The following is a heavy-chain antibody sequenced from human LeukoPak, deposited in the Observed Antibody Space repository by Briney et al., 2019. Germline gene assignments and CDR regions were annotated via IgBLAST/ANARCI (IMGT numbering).Heavy chain of an antibody. CDR3: ARGGNYDSSPDY. CDR2: INPSSGGA. J-gene: IGHJ4*02. CDR1: GYTFTGNY. V-gene: IGHV1-2*06. Sequence: GASVKVSCKASGYTFTGNYLNWVRQAPGQGLEWMGRINPSSGGANYGQKFQGRVTMTRDTSITTAYMELRRLTSADTAVYYCARGGNYDSSPDYWGQGTLVTVSS. D-gene: IGHD3-22*01.